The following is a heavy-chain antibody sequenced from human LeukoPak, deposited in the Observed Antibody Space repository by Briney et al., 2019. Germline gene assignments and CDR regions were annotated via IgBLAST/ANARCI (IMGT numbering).Heavy chain of an antibody. CDR1: GYTFTSYD. CDR3: VVVTAIPFYFDY. J-gene: IGHJ4*02. V-gene: IGHV1-8*01. D-gene: IGHD2-21*02. Sequence: ASVKVSCKASGYTFTSYDINWVRQATGQGLEWMGWMNSNSGNTGYAQKFQGRVTMTRNTSISTAYMELSSLRSEDTAVYYCVVVTAIPFYFDYWGQGTLVTVSS. CDR2: MNSNSGNT.